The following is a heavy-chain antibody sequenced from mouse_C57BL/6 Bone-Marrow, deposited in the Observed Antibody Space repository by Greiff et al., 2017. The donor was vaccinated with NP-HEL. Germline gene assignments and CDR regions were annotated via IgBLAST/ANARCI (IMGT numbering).Heavy chain of an antibody. CDR2: FYPGSGSI. CDR1: GYTFTEYT. V-gene: IGHV1-62-2*01. Sequence: LVESGAELVKPGASVKLSCKASGYTFTEYTIHWVKQRSGQGLEWIGWFYPGSGSIKYNEKFKDKATLTADKSSSTGYMELSRLTSEYSAVYFCARHEEGGDWFAYWGQGTLVTVSA. J-gene: IGHJ3*01. CDR3: ARHEEGGDWFAY.